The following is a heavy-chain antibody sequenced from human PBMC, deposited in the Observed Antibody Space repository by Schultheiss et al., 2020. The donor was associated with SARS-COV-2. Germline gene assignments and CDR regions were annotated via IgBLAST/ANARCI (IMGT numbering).Heavy chain of an antibody. Sequence: SETLSLTCTVSGDSISSGGYYWSWIRQHPGKGLEWIGFIYYRGNTYYNPSLKSRVTISVDTSKNQFSLKLSSVTAADTAVYYCARVDEDIVVVPAANWFDPWGQGTLVTVSS. CDR3: ARVDEDIVVVPAANWFDP. J-gene: IGHJ5*02. V-gene: IGHV4-31*03. D-gene: IGHD2-2*01. CDR2: IYYRGNT. CDR1: GDSISSGGYY.